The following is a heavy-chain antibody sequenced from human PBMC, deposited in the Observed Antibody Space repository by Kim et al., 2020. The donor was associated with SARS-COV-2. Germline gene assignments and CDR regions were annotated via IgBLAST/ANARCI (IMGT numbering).Heavy chain of an antibody. D-gene: IGHD6-19*01. V-gene: IGHV3-15*01. Sequence: RFTISRDDSKNTLYLQMNSLKTEDTAVYYCTTGSRVTAVAGPYYYYGMDVWGQGTTVTVSS. CDR3: TTGSRVTAVAGPYYYYGMDV. J-gene: IGHJ6*02.